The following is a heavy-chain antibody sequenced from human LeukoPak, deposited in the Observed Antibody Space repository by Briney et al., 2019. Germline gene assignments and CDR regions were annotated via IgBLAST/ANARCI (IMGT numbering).Heavy chain of an antibody. CDR1: GYTFSNYG. D-gene: IGHD2-21*01. CDR2: ISAHNGNT. CDR3: ARVWGSCDGRGCYLPDY. Sequence: ASVKVSCKASGYTFSNYGITWVRQAPGQGLEWMAWISAHNGNTKYAQKIQGRVTVTTDTSTSTAYMDLTSLRSDDTAVYFCARVWGSCDGRGCYLPDYWGQGTLVTVSS. J-gene: IGHJ4*02. V-gene: IGHV1-18*01.